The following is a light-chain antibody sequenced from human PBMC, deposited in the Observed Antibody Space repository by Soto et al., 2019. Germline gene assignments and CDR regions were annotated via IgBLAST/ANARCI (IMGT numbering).Light chain of an antibody. CDR2: SAS. V-gene: IGKV3-15*01. CDR3: QQGHNWPLT. J-gene: IGKJ2*01. Sequence: EIAMTQSPATLSVSPGERATLSCRASQSISTELAWYQQIPGQPPRLLIYSASTRATGVPARFTGSGSGSDFTLTISGLQSEDFAIYYCQQGHNWPLTLGQGTRLEI. CDR1: QSISTE.